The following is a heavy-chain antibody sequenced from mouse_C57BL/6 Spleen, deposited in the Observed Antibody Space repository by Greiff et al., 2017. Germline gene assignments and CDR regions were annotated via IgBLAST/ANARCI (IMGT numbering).Heavy chain of an antibody. D-gene: IGHD3-2*02. J-gene: IGHJ2*01. CDR3: ARDSSGVDY. Sequence: EVHLVESGGDLVKPGGSLKLSCAASGFTFSSYGMSWVRQTPDKRLEWVATISGGGSYTYYPDSVKGRLTISRDNAKNTLYLQMSSLKSEDTARYYCARDSSGVDYWGQGTTLTVSS. CDR1: GFTFSSYG. CDR2: ISGGGSYT. V-gene: IGHV5-6*01.